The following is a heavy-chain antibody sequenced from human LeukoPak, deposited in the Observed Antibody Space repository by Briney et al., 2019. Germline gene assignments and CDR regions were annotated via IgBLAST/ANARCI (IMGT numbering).Heavy chain of an antibody. Sequence: GRSLRLSCAASGFTFDTYAIHWVRQAPGKGLEWVAVISFDGSNRYYADSAKGRFTISRDNSKNTVYLQMTSLRTEDTAVYYCAKDAHTYGNNWFDPWGQGTLVTVSS. V-gene: IGHV3-30*18. CDR3: AKDAHTYGNNWFDP. D-gene: IGHD5-18*01. CDR2: ISFDGSNR. CDR1: GFTFDTYA. J-gene: IGHJ5*02.